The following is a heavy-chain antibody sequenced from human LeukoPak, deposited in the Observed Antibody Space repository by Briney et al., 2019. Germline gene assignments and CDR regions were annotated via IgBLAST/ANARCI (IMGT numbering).Heavy chain of an antibody. CDR2: INWNSDSI. J-gene: IGHJ4*02. V-gene: IGHV3-9*01. D-gene: IGHD5-12*01. CDR3: AINGGGDSGYGNFDY. Sequence: GGSLRLSCAVSGFTFDDYAMHWVRQAPGKGLEGVSGINWNSDSIGYADSVKGRFTTSRDNAKNSLYLQMNSLRAEDTAFYYCAINGGGDSGYGNFDYWGQGTLVTVSS. CDR1: GFTFDDYA.